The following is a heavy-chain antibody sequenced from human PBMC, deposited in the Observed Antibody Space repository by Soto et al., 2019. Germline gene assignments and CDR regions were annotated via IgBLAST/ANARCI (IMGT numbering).Heavy chain of an antibody. CDR2: IKQDGSEK. J-gene: IGHJ6*02. V-gene: IGHV3-7*04. Sequence: PGGSLILSCAASGFTFSSYWMSWVRQAPGKGLEWVANIKQDGSEKYYVDSVKGRFTISRDNAKNSLYLQMNSPRAEDTAVYYCARFYYDSSGYLPSPYYYYYGMDVWGQGTTVTVSS. CDR1: GFTFSSYW. D-gene: IGHD3-22*01. CDR3: ARFYYDSSGYLPSPYYYYYGMDV.